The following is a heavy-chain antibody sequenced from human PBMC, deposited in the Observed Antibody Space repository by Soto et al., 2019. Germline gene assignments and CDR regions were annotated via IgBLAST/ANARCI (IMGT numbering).Heavy chain of an antibody. Sequence: KTSETLSLTCSVSGGSMSKFYWSWIRKTAGKGLEWMGRVYATGTSDYNPSLRSRIAMSVDISKKTFSLRLRSVTAADTGVYYCVRDGSKTLRDCFDPWGQGILVNVS. CDR2: VYATGTS. CDR1: GGSMSKFY. V-gene: IGHV4-4*07. J-gene: IGHJ5*02. CDR3: VRDGSKTLRDCFDP.